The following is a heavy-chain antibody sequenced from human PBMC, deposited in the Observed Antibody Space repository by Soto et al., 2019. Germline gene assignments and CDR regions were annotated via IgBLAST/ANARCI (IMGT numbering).Heavy chain of an antibody. CDR3: AREASGYDF. J-gene: IGHJ1*01. CDR1: GGTFSSFG. V-gene: IGHV1-69*13. D-gene: IGHD5-12*01. CDR2: IIPVFGRP. Sequence: SVKVSCKASGGTFSSFGISLVRQAPGQGLEWMGGIIPVFGRPNYAQRFRGRLTITADESTNTSYMELIDLTSEDTAVYYCAREASGYDFWGQGTQVTVSS.